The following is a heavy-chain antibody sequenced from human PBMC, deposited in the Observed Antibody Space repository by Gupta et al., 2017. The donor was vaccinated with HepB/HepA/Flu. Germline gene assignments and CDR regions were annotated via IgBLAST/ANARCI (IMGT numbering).Heavy chain of an antibody. J-gene: IGHJ4*02. CDR1: GGSFSGYY. Sequence: QVQLQQWGAGLLKPSETLSLTCAVYGGSFSGYYWSWIRQPPGKGLEWIGEINHSGSTNYNPSLKSRVTISVDTSKNQFSLKLSSVTAADTAVYYCAREDCVSGRYPDYWGQGTLVTVSS. D-gene: IGHD1-26*01. V-gene: IGHV4-34*01. CDR2: INHSGST. CDR3: AREDCVSGRYPDY.